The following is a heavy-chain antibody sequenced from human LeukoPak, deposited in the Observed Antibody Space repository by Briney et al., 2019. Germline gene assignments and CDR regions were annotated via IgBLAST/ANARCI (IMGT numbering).Heavy chain of an antibody. V-gene: IGHV3-33*01. J-gene: IGHJ4*02. D-gene: IGHD6-13*01. CDR2: IWYDGSNK. CDR3: AREYSSSWYFYY. Sequence: GGSLRLSCAASGFTFSGYGMHWVRQAPGKGLEWVAVIWYDGSNKYYADSVKGRFTISRDNSKNTLYLQMNSLRAEDTAVYYCAREYSSSWYFYYWGQGTLVTVSS. CDR1: GFTFSGYG.